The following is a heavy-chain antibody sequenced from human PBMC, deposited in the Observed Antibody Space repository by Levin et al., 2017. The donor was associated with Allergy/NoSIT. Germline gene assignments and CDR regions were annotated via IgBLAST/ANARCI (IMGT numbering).Heavy chain of an antibody. CDR3: AKVAHYDFWSGYTYYFDY. Sequence: GGSLRLSCAASGFTFSSYAMSWVRQAPGKGLEWVSAISGSGGSTYYADSVKGRFTISRDNSKNTLYLQMNSLRAEDTAVYYCAKVAHYDFWSGYTYYFDYWGQGTLVTVSS. CDR2: ISGSGGST. D-gene: IGHD3-3*01. J-gene: IGHJ4*02. V-gene: IGHV3-23*01. CDR1: GFTFSSYA.